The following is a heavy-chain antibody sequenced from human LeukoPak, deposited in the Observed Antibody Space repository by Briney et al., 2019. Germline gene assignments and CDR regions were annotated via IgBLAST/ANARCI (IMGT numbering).Heavy chain of an antibody. CDR3: ARGGSDGFYYYYYMDV. Sequence: GGSLRLSCAASGFTFSSYGMSWVRQAPGKGLEWVSAISGSGGSTYYADSVKGRFTISRDNSKNTLYLQMNSLRAEDTAVYYCARGGSDGFYYYYYMDVWGKGTTVTVSS. J-gene: IGHJ6*03. V-gene: IGHV3-23*01. CDR1: GFTFSSYG. D-gene: IGHD1-26*01. CDR2: ISGSGGST.